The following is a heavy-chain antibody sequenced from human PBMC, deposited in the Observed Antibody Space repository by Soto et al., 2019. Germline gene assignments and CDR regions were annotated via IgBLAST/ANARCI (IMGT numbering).Heavy chain of an antibody. CDR1: GFTFSSYS. D-gene: IGHD3-10*01. J-gene: IGHJ6*03. Sequence: GGSLRLSCAASGFTFSSYSMNWVRQAPGKGLEWVSSISSSSSYIYYADSVKGRFTISRDNAKNSLYLQMNSLRAEDTAVYYCATRGVMRYYYYYYLDVWGKGTTVTVSS. V-gene: IGHV3-21*01. CDR2: ISSSSSYI. CDR3: ATRGVMRYYYYYYLDV.